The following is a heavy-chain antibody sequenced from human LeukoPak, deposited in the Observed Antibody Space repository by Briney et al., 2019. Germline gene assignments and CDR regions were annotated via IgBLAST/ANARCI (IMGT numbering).Heavy chain of an antibody. V-gene: IGHV4-61*05. J-gene: IGHJ3*02. CDR2: IYTSGST. CDR1: GGSISSSSYY. D-gene: IGHD2-2*01. Sequence: SETLSLTCTVSGGSISSSSYYWGWIRQPLGKGLEWIGYIYTSGSTNYNPSLKSRVTISVDTSKNQFSLDLSSVTAADTAVYYCARQKCTSTSCLTKNAFDIWGQGTMVTVSS. CDR3: ARQKCTSTSCLTKNAFDI.